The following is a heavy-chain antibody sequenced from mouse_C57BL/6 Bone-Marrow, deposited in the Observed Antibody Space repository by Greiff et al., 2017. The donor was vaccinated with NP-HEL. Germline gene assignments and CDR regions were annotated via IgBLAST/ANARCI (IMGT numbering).Heavy chain of an antibody. J-gene: IGHJ2*01. CDR2: IWWDDDK. V-gene: IGHV8-8*01. CDR1: GFSLSTFGMG. Sequence: QVTLKVSGPGILQPSQTLSLTCSFSGFSLSTFGMGVGWIRQPSGKGLEWLAHIWWDDDKYYNPALKSRLTISKDTSKNQLFLKIANVDTADTATYYCARSNPLYYYGHYFDYWGQGTTLTVSS. CDR3: ARSNPLYYYGHYFDY. D-gene: IGHD1-1*01.